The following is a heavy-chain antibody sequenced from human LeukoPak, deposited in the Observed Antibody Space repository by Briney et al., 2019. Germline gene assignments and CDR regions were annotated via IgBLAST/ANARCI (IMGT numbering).Heavy chain of an antibody. CDR1: GGSINSGSISSYY. CDR2: IYYSGST. D-gene: IGHD5-24*01. V-gene: IGHV4-59*08. J-gene: IGHJ4*02. Sequence: SETLSLTCTVSGGSINSGSISSYYWSWIRQPPGKGLEWIGYIYYSGSTNYNPSLNSRVTISVDTSKNQFSLKLSSVTAADTAVYYCARHGVESYFGHWGQGTLVTVSS. CDR3: ARHGVESYFGH.